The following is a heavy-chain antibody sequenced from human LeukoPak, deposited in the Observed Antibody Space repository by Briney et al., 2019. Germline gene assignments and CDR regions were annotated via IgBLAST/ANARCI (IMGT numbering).Heavy chain of an antibody. D-gene: IGHD2-8*01. J-gene: IGHJ4*02. V-gene: IGHV4-34*01. Sequence: PSETLSLTCSVHGLSFSGYHWNWIRQSPVSGLEWIGEINDRGLTNYNPSLTSRVPISVDLSRKHFSLKMTSVTAADTAVYYCARDPTTVFGVPYYFDFWGQGTQVTVSS. CDR2: INDRGLT. CDR3: ARDPTTVFGVPYYFDF. CDR1: GLSFSGYH.